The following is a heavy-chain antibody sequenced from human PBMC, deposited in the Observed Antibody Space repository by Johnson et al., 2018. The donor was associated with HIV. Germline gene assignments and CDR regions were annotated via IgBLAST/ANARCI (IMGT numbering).Heavy chain of an antibody. Sequence: VQLVESGGGLVKPGGSLRLSCAASGFTFSSYDMHWVRQATGKGLEWVSAIGTAGDTYYPGSVKGRFTISRENAKNSLYLQMNSLRAGDTAVYYCARAGPSDAFDIWGQGTMVTVSS. V-gene: IGHV3-13*01. J-gene: IGHJ3*02. CDR2: IGTAGDT. CDR3: ARAGPSDAFDI. CDR1: GFTFSSYD.